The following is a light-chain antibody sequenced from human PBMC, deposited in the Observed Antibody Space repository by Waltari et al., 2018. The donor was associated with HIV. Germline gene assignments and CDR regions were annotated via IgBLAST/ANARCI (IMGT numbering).Light chain of an antibody. CDR1: DSDIGGHNS. Sequence: QSALTQPASVSGSPGQSITIPCTATDSDIGGHNSVAWYQQHPGKAPKLIIYDVTNRPSGVSNRFSGSKSGNTASLTISGLQAEDEADYYCKSSTTRSTPCVFGSGTKVTVL. CDR2: DVT. V-gene: IGLV2-14*01. CDR3: KSSTTRSTPCV. J-gene: IGLJ1*01.